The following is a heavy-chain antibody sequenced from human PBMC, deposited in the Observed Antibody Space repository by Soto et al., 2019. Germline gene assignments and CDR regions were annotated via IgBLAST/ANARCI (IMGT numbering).Heavy chain of an antibody. CDR1: GGTFSSYA. D-gene: IGHD3-10*01. Sequence: QVQLVQSGAEVKKPGSSVKVSCKASGGTFSSYAISWVRQAPGQGLEWMGGIIPIFGTANYAQKFQGRVTITAAESTSTAYMELSSLRSEDTAVYYCARDRRRDATLRDNWFDPWGQGTLVTVSS. CDR2: IIPIFGTA. V-gene: IGHV1-69*01. J-gene: IGHJ5*02. CDR3: ARDRRRDATLRDNWFDP.